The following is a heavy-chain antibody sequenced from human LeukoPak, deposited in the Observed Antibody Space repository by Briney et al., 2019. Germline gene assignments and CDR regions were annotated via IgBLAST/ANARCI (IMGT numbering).Heavy chain of an antibody. D-gene: IGHD2-15*01. CDR3: ARPSVCSCCLGFDP. CDR2: VNSDGSTT. Sequence: GGSLRLSCAASGFSFSSHWMYWVRQAPGKGLVWVSRVNSDGSTTSYADSVKRRLPISRDNAKNTLLLQMNSLRAEDTAVYYCARPSVCSCCLGFDPWGQGTLVTVSS. V-gene: IGHV3-74*01. CDR1: GFSFSSHW. J-gene: IGHJ5*02.